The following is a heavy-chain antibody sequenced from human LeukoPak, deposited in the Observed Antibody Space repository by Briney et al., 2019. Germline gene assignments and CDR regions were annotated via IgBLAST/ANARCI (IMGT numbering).Heavy chain of an antibody. CDR3: AKERATTTTFDY. CDR2: ISGSGGGT. J-gene: IGHJ4*02. Sequence: GGSLRLSCAASGFTFSTYAMSRVRQAPGKGLEWVSLISGSGGGTYYANSVKGRFTISRDNSKNTLYLQMDSLRTEDTAVYYCAKERATTTTFDYWGQGTLITVSS. V-gene: IGHV3-23*01. D-gene: IGHD1-26*01. CDR1: GFTFSTYA.